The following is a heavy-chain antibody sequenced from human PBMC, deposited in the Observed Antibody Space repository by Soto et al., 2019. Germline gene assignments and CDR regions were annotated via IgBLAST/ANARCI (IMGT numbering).Heavy chain of an antibody. CDR1: GFKFSDYA. J-gene: IGHJ6*02. D-gene: IGHD6-13*01. Sequence: EVQLLESGGGLVQPGGSLRLSCAASGFKFSDYAMTWVRQAPGKGLAWVSTISGGDERTYYADSVKGRFSISRDNPRNTVYLQMNNLRAEDTALYHCVKDWTGSTCPCMDVWGQGTRVTVSS. CDR2: ISGGDERT. V-gene: IGHV3-23*01. CDR3: VKDWTGSTCPCMDV.